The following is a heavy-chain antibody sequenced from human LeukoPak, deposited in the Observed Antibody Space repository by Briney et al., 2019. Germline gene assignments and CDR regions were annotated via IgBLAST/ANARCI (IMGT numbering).Heavy chain of an antibody. CDR1: GGSFSGYY. CDR3: ATVTTLWSLGY. V-gene: IGHV4-34*01. Sequence: PSETLSLTCAVYGGSFSGYYWGWIRQPPGKGLEWIGSIYYSGSTYYNPSLKSRVTISIDMSKNQFSLKLSSVTAADTAVYYCATVTTLWSLGYWGQGTLVTVSS. J-gene: IGHJ4*02. CDR2: IYYSGST. D-gene: IGHD4-17*01.